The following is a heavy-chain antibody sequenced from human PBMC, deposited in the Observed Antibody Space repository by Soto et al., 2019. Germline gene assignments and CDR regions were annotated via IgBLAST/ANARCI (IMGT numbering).Heavy chain of an antibody. Sequence: QITLKESGPTLVKPTQTLTLTCTFSGFSLTTSAVGVGWIRQPPGKALEWLALIYWDDDKRYSPSLKSRLTIPHDTSKRQVVLTMTNMDPVDTATYYCAQRRPAYSGSYIVDYWGQGTLVTVSS. V-gene: IGHV2-5*02. CDR1: GFSLTTSAVG. CDR2: IYWDDDK. D-gene: IGHD1-26*01. CDR3: AQRRPAYSGSYIVDY. J-gene: IGHJ4*02.